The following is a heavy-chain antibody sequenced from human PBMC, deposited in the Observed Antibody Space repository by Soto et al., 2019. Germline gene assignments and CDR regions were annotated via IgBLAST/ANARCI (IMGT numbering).Heavy chain of an antibody. D-gene: IGHD1-1*01. CDR3: VRDGTKTLRDWFDH. V-gene: IGHV4-4*07. CDR2: IYATGTT. Sequence: SETLSLTCTVSGASISGYYWSWIRKSAGKGLEWIGRIYATGTTDYNPSLKSRVMMSVDTSKKQFSLKLRSVTAADTAVYYCVRDGTKTLRDWFDHWGQGISVTVSS. J-gene: IGHJ5*02. CDR1: GASISGYY.